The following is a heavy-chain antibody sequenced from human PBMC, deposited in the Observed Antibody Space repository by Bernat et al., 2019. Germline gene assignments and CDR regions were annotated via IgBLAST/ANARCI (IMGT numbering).Heavy chain of an antibody. CDR1: GFTFSSCA. J-gene: IGHJ3*02. CDR2: ISYDGNIK. V-gene: IGHV3-30-3*01. D-gene: IGHD6-19*01. CDR3: ARPRDSNGWYRAFDI. Sequence: QVQLVESGGGVVQPGKSLKLSCTASGFTFSSCAMNWVRQAPGKGLEWVAVISYDGNIKYYADSVKGRFTVSRDNSKTTLYLQMTSLTTEDTAVYYCARPRDSNGWYRAFDIWGQGTMVTVSS.